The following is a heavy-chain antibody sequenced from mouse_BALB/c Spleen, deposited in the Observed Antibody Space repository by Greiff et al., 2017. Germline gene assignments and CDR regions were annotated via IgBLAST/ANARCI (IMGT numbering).Heavy chain of an antibody. CDR2: INPGSGGT. CDR1: GYAFTNYL. V-gene: IGHV1-54*01. Sequence: VQLQESGAELVRPGTSVKVSCKASGYAFTNYLIEWVKQRPGQGLEWIGVINPGSGGTNYNEKFKGKATLTADKSSSTAYMQLSSLTSDDSAVYFCARDYGSSPFDYWGQGTTLTVSS. J-gene: IGHJ2*01. D-gene: IGHD1-1*01. CDR3: ARDYGSSPFDY.